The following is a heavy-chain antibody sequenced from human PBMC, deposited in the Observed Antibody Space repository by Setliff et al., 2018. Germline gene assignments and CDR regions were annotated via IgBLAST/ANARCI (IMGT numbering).Heavy chain of an antibody. J-gene: IGHJ6*03. Sequence: TLETLSLTCTVSGTSISTGPYYWTWIRQSAERGLEWIGQIFSRGSMNYRPSLSSRVTISADSSKNQFSLQLVSVTAADTAVYFCAREDGPNYYYYYMDIWGKGTTVTVSS. V-gene: IGHV4-61*09. D-gene: IGHD2-8*01. CDR3: AREDGPNYYYYYMDI. CDR2: IFSRGSM. CDR1: GTSISTGPYY.